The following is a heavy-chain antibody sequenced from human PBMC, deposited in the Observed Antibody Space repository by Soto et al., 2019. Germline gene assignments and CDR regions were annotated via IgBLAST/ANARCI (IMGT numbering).Heavy chain of an antibody. D-gene: IGHD3-10*01. V-gene: IGHV4-61*01. CDR2: IYYSGSA. J-gene: IGHJ6*02. Sequence: SETLSLTCTVSGDSVTSVSDYWSWIRQPPGKGLEWIGYIYYSGSADYNPSLGSRVTISIDTSKNQFSLQLTSVTAADTAVYYCARGVGFGYYYYHMDLWGQGTTVTVS. CDR1: GDSVTSVSDY. CDR3: ARGVGFGYYYYHMDL.